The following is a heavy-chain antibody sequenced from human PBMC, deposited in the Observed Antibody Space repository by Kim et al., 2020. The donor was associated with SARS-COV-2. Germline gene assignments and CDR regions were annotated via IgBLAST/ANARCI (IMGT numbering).Heavy chain of an antibody. CDR2: IRDDGGEK. J-gene: IGHJ4*02. D-gene: IGHD2-21*02. CDR1: GFTFKNYW. V-gene: IGHV3-7*05. Sequence: GGSLRLSCAASGFTFKNYWMHWVRQAPGKGLEWVASIRDDGGEKAYVDSVRGRFTISRDNAKNSLFLQMSSLRADDTATYYCASDTACHFDNWGQGTLV. CDR3: ASDTACHFDN.